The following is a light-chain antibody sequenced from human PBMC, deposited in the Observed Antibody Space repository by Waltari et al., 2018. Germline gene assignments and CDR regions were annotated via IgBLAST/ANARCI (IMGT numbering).Light chain of an antibody. Sequence: QSALTQPASVSGSPGQSITISCTGTISDVGGFNSVSWYQVHPGQAPRVMIYDVITRPSGVSDRFSASKSGNTASLTISGLQAEDEGDYYCSSQSTNSVVLFGGGTKLTVL. CDR2: DVI. V-gene: IGLV2-14*03. J-gene: IGLJ3*02. CDR3: SSQSTNSVVL. CDR1: ISDVGGFNS.